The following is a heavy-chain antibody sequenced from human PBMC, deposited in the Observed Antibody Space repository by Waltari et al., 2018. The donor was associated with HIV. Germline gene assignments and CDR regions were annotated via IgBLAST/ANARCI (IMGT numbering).Heavy chain of an antibody. CDR3: ARDETQYYDFWSGYFTPPRYYYGMDV. CDR2: IYHSGST. D-gene: IGHD3-3*01. CDR1: GYSISSGYY. Sequence: QVQLQESGPGLVKPSETLSLTCTVSGYSISSGYYWGWIRQPPGKGLEWIGSIYHSGSTYYNPSLKSRVTISVDTSKNQFSLKLSSVTAADTAVYYCARDETQYYDFWSGYFTPPRYYYGMDVWGQGTTVTVSS. V-gene: IGHV4-38-2*02. J-gene: IGHJ6*02.